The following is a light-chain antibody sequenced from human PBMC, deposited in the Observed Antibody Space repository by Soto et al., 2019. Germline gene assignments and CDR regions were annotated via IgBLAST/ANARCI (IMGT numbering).Light chain of an antibody. CDR2: EVS. CDR3: SSYTSSSTLEV. Sequence: QSALTQPASVSGSPGQSITISCTGTSSDVGGYNYVSWYQQHPGKAPKLMIYEVSNRPSGASNRFSGSKSGNTASLTISGLQDEDEADYYCSSYTSSSTLEVFGTGTKVTVL. CDR1: SSDVGGYNY. J-gene: IGLJ1*01. V-gene: IGLV2-14*01.